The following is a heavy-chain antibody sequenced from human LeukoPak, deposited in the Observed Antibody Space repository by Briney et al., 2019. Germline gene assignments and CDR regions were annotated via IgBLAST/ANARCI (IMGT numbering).Heavy chain of an antibody. J-gene: IGHJ4*02. D-gene: IGHD3-10*01. CDR2: ISYDGSNK. V-gene: IGHV3-30*18. Sequence: GGSLRLSCAASGFTFSSYGMHRVRQAPGKGLEWVAVISYDGSNKYYADSVKGRFTISRDNSKNTLYLQMNSLRAEDTAVYYCAKKNKGSGSYYNYGLDYWGQGTLVTVSS. CDR1: GFTFSSYG. CDR3: AKKNKGSGSYYNYGLDY.